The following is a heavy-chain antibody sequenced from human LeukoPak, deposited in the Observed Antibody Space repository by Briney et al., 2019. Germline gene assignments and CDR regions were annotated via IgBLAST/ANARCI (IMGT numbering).Heavy chain of an antibody. J-gene: IGHJ4*02. CDR2: ISGSGGNT. CDR3: AKTVSGSHSYQGGDY. CDR1: GGSISSSN. Sequence: ETLSLTCAVSGGSISSSNWWSWVRQPPGKGLEWVSAISGSGGNTYYADSVKGRFTMSRDNSKNTLYLQMNSLRAEDTAVYFCAKTVSGSHSYQGGDYWGQGTLVTVST. D-gene: IGHD3-16*02. V-gene: IGHV3-23*01.